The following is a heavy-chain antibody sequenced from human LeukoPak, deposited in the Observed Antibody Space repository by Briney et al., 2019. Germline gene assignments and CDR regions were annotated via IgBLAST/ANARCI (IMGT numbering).Heavy chain of an antibody. CDR3: ARAFSAWPHAFDI. Sequence: PSETLSLTCTVSGGYMSTYYWGWVRQPPGEGLEWIGYISYSGSTTYHPSLNSRVTISLDTSKNQFSLMVTSVTAADTAVYFCARAFSAWPHAFDIWGRGTMVTVSS. D-gene: IGHD6-19*01. V-gene: IGHV4-59*01. CDR1: GGYMSTYY. CDR2: ISYSGST. J-gene: IGHJ3*02.